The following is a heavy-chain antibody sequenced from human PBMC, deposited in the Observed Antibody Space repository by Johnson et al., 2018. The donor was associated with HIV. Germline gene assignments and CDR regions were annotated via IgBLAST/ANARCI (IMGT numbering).Heavy chain of an antibody. CDR3: AKDNGARGYDFWNGFLPSALDI. Sequence: QVQLVESGGGVVQPGRSLRLSCAASGFTFSSYGMHWVRQAPGKGREWVAVGWYDGRNKYYADAVKGRFTITRATSKKTLYMQMNSLRAEDTAVYYCAKDNGARGYDFWNGFLPSALDIWGQGTMVTVSS. J-gene: IGHJ3*02. D-gene: IGHD3-3*01. CDR1: GFTFSSYG. V-gene: IGHV3-33*06. CDR2: GWYDGRNK.